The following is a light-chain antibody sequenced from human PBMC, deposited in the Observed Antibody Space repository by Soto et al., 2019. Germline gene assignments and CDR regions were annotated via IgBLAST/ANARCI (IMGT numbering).Light chain of an antibody. CDR2: GAS. CDR3: QQYGSSPLT. Sequence: EIVLTQSPGTLSLSPGERATLSCRASQSVSSSYLAWYQQKSGQAPRLLIYGASSRATGIPDRFSGSGSGTDFTLTISRLESEDFAVYYCQQYGSSPLTFGGGTKVDIK. V-gene: IGKV3-20*01. J-gene: IGKJ4*01. CDR1: QSVSSSY.